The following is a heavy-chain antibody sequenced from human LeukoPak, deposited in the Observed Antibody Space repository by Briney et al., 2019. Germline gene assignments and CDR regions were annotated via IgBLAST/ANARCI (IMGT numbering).Heavy chain of an antibody. J-gene: IGHJ4*02. CDR2: IDYRGST. V-gene: IGHV4-59*01. CDR3: ARVIVVVPPDDYYFDY. CDR1: GGSISSYY. D-gene: IGHD2-2*01. Sequence: TSETLSLTCTVAGGSISSYYWSWIRQPPGKGLEWIAYIDYRGSTTYNPSLKSRVSISVDTSRNQFSLKLSSVTAADTAVYYCARVIVVVPPDDYYFDYWGQGTLVTVSS.